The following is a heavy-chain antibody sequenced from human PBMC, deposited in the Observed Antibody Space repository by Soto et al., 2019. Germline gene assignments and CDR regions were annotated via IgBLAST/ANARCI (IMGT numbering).Heavy chain of an antibody. D-gene: IGHD3-22*01. Sequence: PGGSLRLSCGASGFTFSSYAMSWVRQAPGKGVEWVSAISGSGGTTYYTDSVKGRFTISRDNSKNTLYLQMNTLRAEATAVYYCAKESLLYYYDSSGTFAYWGQ. CDR3: AKESLLYYYDSSGTFAY. CDR2: ISGSGGTT. CDR1: GFTFSSYA. V-gene: IGHV3-23*01. J-gene: IGHJ4*02.